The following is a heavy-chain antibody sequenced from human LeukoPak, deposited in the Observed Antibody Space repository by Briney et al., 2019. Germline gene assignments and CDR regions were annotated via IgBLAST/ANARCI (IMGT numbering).Heavy chain of an antibody. CDR3: ARGKRWTCTSCYFLDY. Sequence: GGSLRLSCAASGFTFSSYAMHWVRQAPGKGLEWVAVISYDGSNKYYADSVKGRFTISRDNSKNTLYLQMNSLRAEDTAVYYCARGKRWTCTSCYFLDYWGQGTLVTVSS. V-gene: IGHV3-30-3*01. CDR2: ISYDGSNK. D-gene: IGHD2-2*01. CDR1: GFTFSSYA. J-gene: IGHJ4*02.